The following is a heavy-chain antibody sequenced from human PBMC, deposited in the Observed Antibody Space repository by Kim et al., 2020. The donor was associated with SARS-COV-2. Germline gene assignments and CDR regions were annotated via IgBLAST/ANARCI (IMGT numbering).Heavy chain of an antibody. CDR3: ASGSPLYGMDV. D-gene: IGHD1-1*01. J-gene: IGHJ6*02. CDR2: I. V-gene: IGHV3-21*01. Sequence: IYNADSGKGRFTISRDNAKNSLYLQMNSLRAEDTAVYYCASGSPLYGMDVWGQGTTVTVSS.